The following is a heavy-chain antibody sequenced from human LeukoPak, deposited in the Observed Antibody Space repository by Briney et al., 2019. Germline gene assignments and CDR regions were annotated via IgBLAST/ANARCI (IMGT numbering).Heavy chain of an antibody. CDR1: GGSLSSHY. D-gene: IGHD4-17*01. V-gene: IGHV4-59*11. J-gene: IGHJ3*02. CDR2: ISYIGNT. CDR3: ARDPTTVTTGFDI. Sequence: SEALSLTCSVSGGSLSSHYWSWIRQSPGKGLEWIGYISYIGNTNYNPSLKSRVTISVDTSKNQFSLKLRSVTAADAAVYFCARDPTTVTTGFDIWGQGTMVTVSS.